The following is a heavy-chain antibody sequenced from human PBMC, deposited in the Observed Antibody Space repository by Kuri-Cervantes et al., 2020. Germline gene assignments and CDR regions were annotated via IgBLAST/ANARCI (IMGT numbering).Heavy chain of an antibody. V-gene: IGHV4-39*01. J-gene: IGHJ4*02. CDR2: IYYSGST. CDR1: GGSISSSSYY. CDR3: ARRTNWEYYFDY. D-gene: IGHD7-27*01. Sequence: GSLRLSCTVSGGSISSSSYYWGWIRQPPGKGLEWIGSIYYSGSTYYSPSLKSRVTISVDTSKNQFSLKLSSVTAADTAVYYCARRTNWEYYFDYWGQGTLVTVS.